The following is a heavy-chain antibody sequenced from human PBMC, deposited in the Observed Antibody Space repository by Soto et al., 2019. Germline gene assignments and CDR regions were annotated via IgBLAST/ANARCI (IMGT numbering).Heavy chain of an antibody. V-gene: IGHV3-23*01. CDR1: GFTFSSYA. D-gene: IGHD5-12*01. Sequence: EVQLLESGGGLVQPGGSLRLSCAASGFTFSSYAMSWVRQAPGKGLEWFSAISGSGGSTYYADSVKGRFTISRDNSKNTLYMQMNSLRAQDTAVYYCAKDDGYSSSQHFDYWGQGTLVTVSS. J-gene: IGHJ4*02. CDR2: ISGSGGST. CDR3: AKDDGYSSSQHFDY.